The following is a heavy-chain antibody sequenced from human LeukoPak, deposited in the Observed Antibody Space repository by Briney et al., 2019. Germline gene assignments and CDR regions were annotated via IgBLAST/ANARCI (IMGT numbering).Heavy chain of an antibody. J-gene: IGHJ4*02. V-gene: IGHV4-59*11. Sequence: SETLSLTCTVSGGSISSHYWSWIRQPPGKGLEWIGYIYYSGSTNYNPSLKSRVTISVDTSKNQFSLKLSSMTAADTAVYYCARDLIDSSGYYVSRLGYWGQGTLVTVSS. CDR1: GGSISSHY. D-gene: IGHD3-22*01. CDR3: ARDLIDSSGYYVSRLGY. CDR2: IYYSGST.